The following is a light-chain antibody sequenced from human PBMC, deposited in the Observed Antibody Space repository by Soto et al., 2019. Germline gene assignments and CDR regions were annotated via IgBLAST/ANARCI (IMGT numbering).Light chain of an antibody. J-gene: IGKJ1*01. CDR2: DAS. CDR1: QSISWW. CDR3: QQYKNYPWT. Sequence: DIQMTQSPSSLSASVGDRVTITCRASQSISWWLAWYQQKPGKAPKLLIYDASSLGSGVPSRFSGSGSGTEFTLTISNLQPDDFASYYWQQYKNYPWTFCQGTKVEIK. V-gene: IGKV1-5*01.